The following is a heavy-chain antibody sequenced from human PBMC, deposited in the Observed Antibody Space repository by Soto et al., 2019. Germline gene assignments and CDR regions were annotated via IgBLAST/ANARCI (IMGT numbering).Heavy chain of an antibody. D-gene: IGHD6-13*01. Sequence: QVTLKESGPVLVKPTETLTLTCTVSGFSLSNARMGVSWIRQPPGKALEWLAHIFSNDEKSYSTSLKSRLTIYKDTSKSQVVLTMTNMDPVDTATYYCARILLGSSSWYQALKYYYYYGMDVWGQGTTVTVSS. CDR3: ARILLGSSSWYQALKYYYYYGMDV. CDR1: GFSLSNARMG. CDR2: IFSNDEK. J-gene: IGHJ6*02. V-gene: IGHV2-26*01.